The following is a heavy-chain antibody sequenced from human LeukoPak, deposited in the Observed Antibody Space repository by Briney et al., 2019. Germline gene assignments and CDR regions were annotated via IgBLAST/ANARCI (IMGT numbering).Heavy chain of an antibody. CDR3: AREGPRSGSYSKFDP. CDR1: GYTFTGYY. CDR2: INPSGGST. V-gene: IGHV1-46*01. J-gene: IGHJ5*02. D-gene: IGHD1-26*01. Sequence: ASVKVSCKASGYTFTGYYMHWVRQAPGQGLEWMGIINPSGGSTSYAQKFQGRVTMTRDMSTSTVYMELSSLRSEDTAVYYCAREGPRSGSYSKFDPWGQGTLVTVSS.